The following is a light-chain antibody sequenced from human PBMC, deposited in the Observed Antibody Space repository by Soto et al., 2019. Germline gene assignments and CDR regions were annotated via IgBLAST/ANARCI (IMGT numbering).Light chain of an antibody. CDR3: GSYTASTTYV. J-gene: IGLJ1*01. V-gene: IGLV2-14*01. Sequence: QSALTQPASVSGSPGQSITISCSGTSSDVGGYDSVSWYQQYPGFAPKLIIYEVNNRPSGVSDRFSASKSADTASLTISGLRPEDEADYYCGSYTASTTYVFGTGTKVTVL. CDR2: EVN. CDR1: SSDVGGYDS.